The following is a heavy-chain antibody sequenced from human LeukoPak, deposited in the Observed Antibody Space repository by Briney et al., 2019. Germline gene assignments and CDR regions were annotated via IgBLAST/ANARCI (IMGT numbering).Heavy chain of an antibody. V-gene: IGHV4-59*01. CDR1: GGSISGYY. J-gene: IGHJ4*02. Sequence: PSETLSLTCTVSGGSISGYYWSWIRQPPGKGLEWIGYIYYSGSTNYNPSLKSRVTISVDTSKNQFSLKLSSVTAADTAVYYCASLTRSTFPYYFDYWGQGTLFTVSS. D-gene: IGHD2/OR15-2a*01. CDR2: IYYSGST. CDR3: ASLTRSTFPYYFDY.